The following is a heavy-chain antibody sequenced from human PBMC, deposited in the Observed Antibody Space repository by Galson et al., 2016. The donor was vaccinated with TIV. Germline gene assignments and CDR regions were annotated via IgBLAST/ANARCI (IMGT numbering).Heavy chain of an antibody. V-gene: IGHV1-2*02. Sequence: SVKVSCKASGYIFTDYYMQWIRQAPGQGLEWMGWINLNTGGTFYAQKFQGRVTLTTDESTSTVYMDLSSLTFEDTAVYFCARDIPCGGSCYFFDDWGQGTLVTVSS. J-gene: IGHJ4*02. CDR3: ARDIPCGGSCYFFDD. CDR2: INLNTGGT. D-gene: IGHD2-15*01. CDR1: GYIFTDYY.